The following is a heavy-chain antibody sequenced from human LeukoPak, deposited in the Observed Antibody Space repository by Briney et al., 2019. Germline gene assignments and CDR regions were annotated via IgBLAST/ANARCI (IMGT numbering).Heavy chain of an antibody. D-gene: IGHD3-10*01. CDR2: IWYDGSNK. J-gene: IGHJ4*02. V-gene: IGHV3-33*08. CDR3: ARGYGSGSYIFDY. Sequence: GGSLRLSCAASGFTVSTNYMSWVRQAPGKGLEWVAVIWYDGSNKYYADSVKGRFTISRDNSKNTLYLQMNSLRAEDTAVYYCARGYGSGSYIFDYWGQGTLVTVSS. CDR1: GFTVSTNY.